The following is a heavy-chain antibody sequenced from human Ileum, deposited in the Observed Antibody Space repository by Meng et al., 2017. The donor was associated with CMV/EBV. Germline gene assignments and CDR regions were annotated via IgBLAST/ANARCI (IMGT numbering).Heavy chain of an antibody. D-gene: IGHD1-1*01. CDR1: GYTFISLGITYG. Sequence: ASVKVSCKASGYTFISLGITYGISWVRQAPGHGLEWMGWISAHDGNTSYAKKLQGRVTMTADTSTSTAYMELRSLRSDDTAVYYCARETSGTGSGWFDPWGQGILVTVSS. CDR3: ARETSGTGSGWFDP. CDR2: ISAHDGNT. V-gene: IGHV1-18*01. J-gene: IGHJ5*02.